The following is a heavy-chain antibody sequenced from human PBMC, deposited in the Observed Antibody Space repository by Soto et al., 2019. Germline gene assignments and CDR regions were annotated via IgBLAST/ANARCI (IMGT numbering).Heavy chain of an antibody. V-gene: IGHV1-18*01. CDR2: ISAYSGNT. D-gene: IGHD3-22*01. CDR3: ATLDSSGYYYEDAFDI. CDR1: GYTFTRYA. Sequence: GASVKVSCKASGYTFTRYAISWVRQAPGQGLEWMGWISAYSGNTNYAQKFQGRVTMTRNTSISTAYMELSSLRSEDTAVYYCATLDSSGYYYEDAFDIWGQGTMVTVS. J-gene: IGHJ3*02.